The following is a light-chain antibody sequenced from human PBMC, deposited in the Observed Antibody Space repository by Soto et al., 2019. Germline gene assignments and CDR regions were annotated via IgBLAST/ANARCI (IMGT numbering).Light chain of an antibody. J-gene: IGKJ1*01. CDR3: QQYDSWT. V-gene: IGKV3-20*01. CDR1: QSISSPY. CDR2: GAS. Sequence: LTQSPGTLSLSPGERATLSCRASQSISSPYLAWYQQKPGQAPRLLIDGASSRATGVPDRFSGSGSGTDFTLTISRLEPEDFAVYYCQQYDSWTFGQGTKVDI.